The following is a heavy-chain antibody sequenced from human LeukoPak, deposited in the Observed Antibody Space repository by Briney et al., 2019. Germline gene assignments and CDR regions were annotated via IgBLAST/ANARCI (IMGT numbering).Heavy chain of an antibody. CDR3: AKTRPLDSSSWSHGDY. CDR2: ISGIGDST. Sequence: GGSLRLSCAASGLTFSSYAMSWVRQAPGKGLEWVSAISGIGDSTYYGDSVKGRFTISRDNSKNTLYLQMNSLRAEDTAVYYCAKTRPLDSSSWSHGDYWGQGTLVTVSS. D-gene: IGHD6-13*01. V-gene: IGHV3-23*01. J-gene: IGHJ4*02. CDR1: GLTFSSYA.